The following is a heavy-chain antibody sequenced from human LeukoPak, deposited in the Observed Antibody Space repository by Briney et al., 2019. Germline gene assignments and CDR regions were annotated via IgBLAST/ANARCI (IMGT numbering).Heavy chain of an antibody. J-gene: IGHJ6*03. Sequence: PSETLSLTCTVSGGSISSHYWSWIRQPPGKGLEWIGYIYYSGSTNYNPSLKSRVTISVDTSKNQFSLKLSSVTAADAAVYYCARGDFGPGAYYYMDVWGKGTTVTVSS. D-gene: IGHD2-2*01. CDR3: ARGDFGPGAYYYMDV. CDR2: IYYSGST. CDR1: GGSISSHY. V-gene: IGHV4-59*11.